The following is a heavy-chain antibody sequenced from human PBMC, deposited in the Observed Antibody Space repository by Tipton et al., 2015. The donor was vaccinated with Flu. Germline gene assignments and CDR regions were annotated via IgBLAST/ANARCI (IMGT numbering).Heavy chain of an antibody. V-gene: IGHV4-39*07. CDR3: ARIPNIVATKKMFDY. Sequence: TLSLTCTVSGGSISSSTYYWGWIRQPPGKGLEWIGSYYYSGITYYNPSLNSRVTISLDTSKNQFSLKLSSVTAADTAVYYCARIPNIVATKKMFDYWGQGTLVTVSS. D-gene: IGHD5-12*01. J-gene: IGHJ4*02. CDR1: GGSISSSTYY. CDR2: YYYSGIT.